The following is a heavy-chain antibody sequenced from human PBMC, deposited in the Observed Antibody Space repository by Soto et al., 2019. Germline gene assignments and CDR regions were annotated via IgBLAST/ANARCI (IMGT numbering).Heavy chain of an antibody. J-gene: IGHJ6*03. CDR1: GFTVDDYA. D-gene: IGHD6-6*01. CDR3: AKDTYSSSPYYMDV. CDR2: ISWNSGNI. V-gene: IGHV3-9*01. Sequence: EVQLVESGGGLVQPGRSLRLSCAASGFTVDDYAMHWVRQVPGKGLEWVSGISWNSGNIGDADSVKGRFNISRDNAKNSLYLQRNSLRVEDTALYYCAKDTYSSSPYYMDVWGKGTTVTVSS.